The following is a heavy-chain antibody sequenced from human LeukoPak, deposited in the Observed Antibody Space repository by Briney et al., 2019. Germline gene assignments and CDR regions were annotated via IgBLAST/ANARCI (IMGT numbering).Heavy chain of an antibody. J-gene: IGHJ4*02. Sequence: GGSLRLSCPASGFTFTDYAMSWVRQAPGKGLEWVSGISASGGSTYYADSVKGRFTISRDTSKNTLYLQMDSLRAEDTAVYHCARAKGSGWYYFDYWGQGTLVTVSS. CDR2: ISASGGST. CDR3: ARAKGSGWYYFDY. V-gene: IGHV3-23*01. D-gene: IGHD6-13*01. CDR1: GFTFTDYA.